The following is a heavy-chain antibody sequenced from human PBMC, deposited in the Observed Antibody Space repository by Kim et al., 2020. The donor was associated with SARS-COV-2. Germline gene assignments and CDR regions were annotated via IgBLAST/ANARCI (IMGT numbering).Heavy chain of an antibody. CDR3: ARALDSSGYYPDAFDI. D-gene: IGHD3-22*01. Sequence: KFQGGVTITADKSTNTAYMELSSLRSEDTAVYYCARALDSSGYYPDAFDIWGQGTMVTVSS. J-gene: IGHJ3*02. V-gene: IGHV1-69*04.